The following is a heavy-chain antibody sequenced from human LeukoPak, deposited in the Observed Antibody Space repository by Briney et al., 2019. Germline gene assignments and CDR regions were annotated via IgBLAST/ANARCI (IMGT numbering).Heavy chain of an antibody. CDR2: ISSSITYT. CDR1: GFTFSTYN. V-gene: IGHV3-21*01. CDR3: ARDGTMGPFGY. Sequence: GGSLRLSCAASGFTFSTYNMNWVRKAPGKGLEWVSSISSSITYTYYADSVKGRFTISRDNAKNSLYLQMNSLRAEDTAVYYCARDGTMGPFGYWGQGTLVTVSS. J-gene: IGHJ4*02. D-gene: IGHD4/OR15-4a*01.